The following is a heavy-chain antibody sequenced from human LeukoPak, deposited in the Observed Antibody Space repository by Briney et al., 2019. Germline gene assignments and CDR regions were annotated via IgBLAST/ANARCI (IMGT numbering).Heavy chain of an antibody. V-gene: IGHV4-39*01. CDR1: GDSISRSGYY. CDR2: IYYTGST. Sequence: SETLSLTRTVSGDSISRSGYYWGWIRQPPGKGLEWIGNIYYTGSTYYNSSLKSRITISVDTSKNQFSLTLSSVTAADTAVYYCARVPYYFEISGFSFDVWGRGTLVTVPS. D-gene: IGHD3-22*01. CDR3: ARVPYYFEISGFSFDV. J-gene: IGHJ2*01.